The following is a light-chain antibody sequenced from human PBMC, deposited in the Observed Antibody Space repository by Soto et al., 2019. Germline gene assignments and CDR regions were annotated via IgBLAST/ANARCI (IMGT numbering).Light chain of an antibody. CDR3: CSYRSSITYTSSNTYV. V-gene: IGLV2-14*01. CDR1: SSDIGGYNF. Sequence: QSALTQPASVSGSPGQSITISCTGTSSDIGGYNFVSWYQHHPGKAPKPMIFEVSNRPSGVSNRFSGSKSGNTASLTISGLQPEDEADYYCCSYRSSITYTSSNTYVFGTGTKVTVL. J-gene: IGLJ1*01. CDR2: EVS.